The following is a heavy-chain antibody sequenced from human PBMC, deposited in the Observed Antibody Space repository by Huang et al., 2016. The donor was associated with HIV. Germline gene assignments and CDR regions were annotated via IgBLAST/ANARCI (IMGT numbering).Heavy chain of an antibody. D-gene: IGHD1-7*01. CDR1: GGSISRHY. CDR3: ARGTTWASSWYFEL. Sequence: QVQLQESGPGLVRPSETLSLTCSVSGGSISRHYWSWIRQSPGKGLEWVGSLSYGGHNEYNPSLKNRASISMDTSKNQFSLKLIFMTAADTGVFYCARGTTWASSWYFELWGRGTLVTVSS. J-gene: IGHJ2*01. CDR2: LSYGGHN. V-gene: IGHV4-59*11.